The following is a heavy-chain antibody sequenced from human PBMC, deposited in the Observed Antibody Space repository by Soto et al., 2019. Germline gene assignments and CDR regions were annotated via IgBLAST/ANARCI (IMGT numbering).Heavy chain of an antibody. Sequence: GESLKISCKGSGYSVTSYWIGLVRQIHGNGLEWMAIIYPGDSDTRYSPSFQGQVTISADKSISTAYLQWSSLKASDTAMYYCARHSKLDYNAARGHYDYYYGMDVWGQGTTVTVSS. CDR2: IYPGDSDT. CDR3: ARHSKLDYNAARGHYDYYYGMDV. V-gene: IGHV5-51*01. D-gene: IGHD4-4*01. J-gene: IGHJ6*02. CDR1: GYSVTSYW.